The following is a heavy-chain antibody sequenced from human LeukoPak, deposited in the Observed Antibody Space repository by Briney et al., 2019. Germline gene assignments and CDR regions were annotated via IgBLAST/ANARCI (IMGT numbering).Heavy chain of an antibody. D-gene: IGHD2-2*01. CDR2: INPNSGGT. CDR1: GYTFTGYY. J-gene: IGHJ4*02. Sequence: ASVKVSCKASGYTFTGYYMHWVRQAPGQGLEWMGWINPNSGGTNYAQKFQGRVTMTRDTSISTAYMELSRLRSDDTAAYYCARACSSTSCYGDYWGQGTLVTVSS. V-gene: IGHV1-2*02. CDR3: ARACSSTSCYGDY.